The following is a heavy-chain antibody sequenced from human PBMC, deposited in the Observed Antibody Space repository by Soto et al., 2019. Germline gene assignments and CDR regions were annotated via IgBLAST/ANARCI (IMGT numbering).Heavy chain of an antibody. CDR1: GYSSTRYG. CDR3: AGDREGGSYYFDY. J-gene: IGHJ4*02. D-gene: IGHD1-26*01. V-gene: IGHV1-18*01. Sequence: QVQLVQSGAEVKKPGASVKVSCKASGYSSTRYGISWVRQAPGQGLEWMGWISAYNGNTNYAQKLQGRITMTTDTSTSTAYMELRSLRSGDTAVYYCAGDREGGSYYFDYWGQGTLVTVSS. CDR2: ISAYNGNT.